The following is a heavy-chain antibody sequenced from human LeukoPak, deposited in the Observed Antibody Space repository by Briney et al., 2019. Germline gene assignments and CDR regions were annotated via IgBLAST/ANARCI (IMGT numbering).Heavy chain of an antibody. CDR3: AKAAKLPSITMLRGVRVYSYMDV. V-gene: IGHV3-73*01. CDR2: IRSKANSYAT. Sequence: PGGSLRLSCAASGFTFSGSAMHWVRQASGKGLEWVGRIRSKANSYATAYAASVKGRFTISRDDSKNTAYLQMNSLKTEDTAVYYCAKAAKLPSITMLRGVRVYSYMDVWGKGTAVTISS. J-gene: IGHJ6*03. D-gene: IGHD3-10*01. CDR1: GFTFSGSA.